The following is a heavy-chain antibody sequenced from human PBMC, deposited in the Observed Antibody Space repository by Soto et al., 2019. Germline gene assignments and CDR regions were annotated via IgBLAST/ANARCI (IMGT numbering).Heavy chain of an antibody. D-gene: IGHD3-22*01. V-gene: IGHV3-48*03. Sequence: EVQLVESGGGVVQPGGSLRLSCAASGFSFSDYEMSWVRQAPGKGLEWVSYSSRSGSTIEYADSVKGRFTISRDYAKTSLYLQMNSLRVEDTAVYYCAIGYYSKKFDYWGQGTLVSVSS. CDR1: GFSFSDYE. J-gene: IGHJ4*02. CDR2: SSRSGSTI. CDR3: AIGYYSKKFDY.